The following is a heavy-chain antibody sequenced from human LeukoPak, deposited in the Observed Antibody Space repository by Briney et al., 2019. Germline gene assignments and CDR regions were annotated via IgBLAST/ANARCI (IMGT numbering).Heavy chain of an antibody. V-gene: IGHV4-59*01. Sequence: PSETLSLTCTVSGGSISSYYWSWIRQPPGKGLEWIGYIYYSGSTNYNPSLKSRVTISVDTSKNQFSLKLSSVTAADTAVYYCARGPRIVGATRFDPWGQGTLVTVSS. J-gene: IGHJ5*02. CDR3: ARGPRIVGATRFDP. D-gene: IGHD1-26*01. CDR2: IYYSGST. CDR1: GGSISSYY.